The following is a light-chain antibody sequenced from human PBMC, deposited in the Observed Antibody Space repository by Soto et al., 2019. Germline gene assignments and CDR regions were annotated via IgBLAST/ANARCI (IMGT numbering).Light chain of an antibody. J-gene: IGKJ1*01. Sequence: EIVMTQSPATLSVSPGERATLSCRASQSVSSNLAWYQQKPGQAPRLLIYGASTRATGIPARFSGSGSGTEFTLTISSLQSEDFATYYCQQYNSYSPRTFGQGTKVDIK. CDR1: QSVSSN. V-gene: IGKV3-15*01. CDR3: QQYNSYSPRT. CDR2: GAS.